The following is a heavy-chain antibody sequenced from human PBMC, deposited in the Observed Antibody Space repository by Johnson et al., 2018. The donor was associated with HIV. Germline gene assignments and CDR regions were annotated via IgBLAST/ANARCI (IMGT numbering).Heavy chain of an antibody. CDR1: GFTFSSYG. CDR3: SKLVHYNNVDI. J-gene: IGHJ3*02. CDR2: IRYDGRNK. Sequence: VQLVESGGGVVQPGGSRRLSCAASGFTFSSYGMHWVRQAPGKGLEWVAFIRYDGRNKDYEDSVKGRFTISRDNSRDTLYLQMNSLRAEATAMYYCSKLVHYNNVDIWGQGTMVTVSS. D-gene: IGHD3-10*01. V-gene: IGHV3-30*02.